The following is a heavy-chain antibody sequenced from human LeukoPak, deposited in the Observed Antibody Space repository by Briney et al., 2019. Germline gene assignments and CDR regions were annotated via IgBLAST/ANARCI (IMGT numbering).Heavy chain of an antibody. CDR3: ARSYDFWSPNDY. CDR2: ISVYNGNT. J-gene: IGHJ4*02. D-gene: IGHD3-3*01. CDR1: GYTFTSYG. Sequence: ASVKVSCKASGYTFTSYGISWVRQAPGQGLEWMGWISVYNGNTNYAQKLQGRVTMTTDTSTSTAYMELRSLRSDDTAVYYCARSYDFWSPNDYWGQGTLVTVSS. V-gene: IGHV1-18*01.